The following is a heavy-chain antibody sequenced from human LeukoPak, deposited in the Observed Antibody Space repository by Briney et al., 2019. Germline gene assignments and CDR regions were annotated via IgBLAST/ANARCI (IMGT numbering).Heavy chain of an antibody. D-gene: IGHD2-15*01. CDR3: ARDDCSGGSCYSHFQH. CDR1: GFAFSRYW. J-gene: IGHJ1*01. Sequence: GGSLRLSCVASGFAFSRYWMHWVRQAPGQGLVWVSLINSDGSRTNYADSVKGRFTISRDNAKNTLYLQMNSLRAEDTAVYYCARDDCSGGSCYSHFQHWGQGTLVTVSS. CDR2: INSDGSRT. V-gene: IGHV3-74*01.